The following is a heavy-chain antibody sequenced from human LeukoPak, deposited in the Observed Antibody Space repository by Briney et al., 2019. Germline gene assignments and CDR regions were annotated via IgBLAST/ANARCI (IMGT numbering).Heavy chain of an antibody. V-gene: IGHV3-53*01. Sequence: PGGSLRLSCAASEFIVSSCYMSWVRQAPGKGLEWVSVMLTTGTTYYADSVKGRFTISRDDSKNMVYLQMNSLRAEDTAVYFCAREGYSSGWFRLWGQGTLVTVSS. D-gene: IGHD6-19*01. CDR2: MLTTGTT. J-gene: IGHJ1*01. CDR3: AREGYSSGWFRL. CDR1: EFIVSSCY.